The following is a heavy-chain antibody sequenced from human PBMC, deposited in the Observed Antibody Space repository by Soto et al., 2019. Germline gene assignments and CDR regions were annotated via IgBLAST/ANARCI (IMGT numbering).Heavy chain of an antibody. J-gene: IGHJ6*02. D-gene: IGHD4-17*01. Sequence: GGSLRLSCAASGFTFSNAWMNWVRQAPGKGLEWVGRIKSKTDGGTTDYAAPVKGRFTISRDDSKNTLYLQMNSLKTEDTAVYYCTTPIYGDYYYGMDVWGQGTTVTVSS. CDR3: TTPIYGDYYYGMDV. V-gene: IGHV3-15*07. CDR1: GFTFSNAW. CDR2: IKSKTDGGTT.